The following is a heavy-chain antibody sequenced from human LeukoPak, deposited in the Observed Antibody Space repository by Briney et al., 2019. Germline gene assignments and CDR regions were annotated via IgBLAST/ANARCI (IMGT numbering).Heavy chain of an antibody. Sequence: SVKVSCKASGGTFSSYTISWVRQAPGQGLEWMGRIIPILGIANYAQKFQGRVTITADKSTSTAYMELSSLRSEDTAVYYCARDQQGDSSSWYWGNNWFDPWGQGTLVSVSS. V-gene: IGHV1-69*04. CDR3: ARDQQGDSSSWYWGNNWFDP. CDR2: IIPILGIA. D-gene: IGHD6-13*01. J-gene: IGHJ5*02. CDR1: GGTFSSYT.